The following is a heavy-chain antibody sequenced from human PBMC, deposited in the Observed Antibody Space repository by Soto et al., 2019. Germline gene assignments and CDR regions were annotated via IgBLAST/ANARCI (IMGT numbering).Heavy chain of an antibody. CDR1: GYTFSTYG. CDR2: ISVQNGNT. V-gene: IGHV1-18*04. CDR3: ARGLFRLDV. J-gene: IGHJ6*02. D-gene: IGHD3-10*02. Sequence: ASVKVSCKTSGYTFSTYGITWVRQAPGQGLEWMGRISVQNGNTDYAEKFQGRVIMTTDTFTNTAYMELESLASDDTAVYYCARGLFRLDVWGQGTTVTVSS.